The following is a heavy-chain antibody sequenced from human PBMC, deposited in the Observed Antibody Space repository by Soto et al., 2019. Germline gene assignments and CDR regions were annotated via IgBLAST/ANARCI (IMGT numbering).Heavy chain of an antibody. J-gene: IGHJ4*02. Sequence: QLQLQESGPGLVKPSETLSLTCTVSGGSISSSSYYWGWIRQPPGKGLEWIGSIYYSGSTYYNPSLKSRVTISVDTSKNQFSLKLSSVTAADTAVYYCARGEYSSGWFDYWGQGTLVTVSS. CDR1: GGSISSSSYY. CDR2: IYYSGST. V-gene: IGHV4-39*01. CDR3: ARGEYSSGWFDY. D-gene: IGHD6-19*01.